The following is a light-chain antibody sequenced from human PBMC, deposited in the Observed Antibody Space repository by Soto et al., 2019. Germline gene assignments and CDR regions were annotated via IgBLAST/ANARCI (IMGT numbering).Light chain of an antibody. J-gene: IGLJ1*01. CDR2: EVS. CDR3: SSYTSSFYV. Sequence: QSALTQPASVSGSPGQSITISCTGTSSDVGGYNYVSWYQQHPGKAPKLMIYEVSNRPSGVSNRFSGSKSGNTASLTISGLQAEDAADYYCSSYTSSFYVFGTGTKLTVL. V-gene: IGLV2-14*01. CDR1: SSDVGGYNY.